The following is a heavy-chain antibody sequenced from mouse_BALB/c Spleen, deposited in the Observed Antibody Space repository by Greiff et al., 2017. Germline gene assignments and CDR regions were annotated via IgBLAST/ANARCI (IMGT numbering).Heavy chain of an antibody. V-gene: IGHV5-17*02. CDR1: GFTFSSFG. CDR3: ARSEGLRRAWFAY. CDR2: ISSGSSTI. J-gene: IGHJ3*01. Sequence: EVQGVESGGGLVQPGGSRKLSCAASGFTFSSFGMHWVRQAPEKGLEWVAYISSGSSTIYYADTVKGRFTISRDNPKNTLFLQMTSLRSEDTAMYYCARSEGLRRAWFAYWGQGTLVTVSA. D-gene: IGHD2-4*01.